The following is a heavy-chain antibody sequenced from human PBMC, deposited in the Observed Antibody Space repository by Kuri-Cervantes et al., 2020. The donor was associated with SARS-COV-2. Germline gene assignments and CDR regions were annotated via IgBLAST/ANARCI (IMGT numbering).Heavy chain of an antibody. CDR2: ISYDGNNK. D-gene: IGHD5-24*01. CDR3: ARDGYNFIPFDY. J-gene: IGHJ4*02. V-gene: IGHV3-30-3*01. Sequence: GGSLRLSCAVSGFTFSSYAMHWVRQAPGKGLEWVAVISYDGNNKYYADSVKSRFTITRDNSKNTLYLQMNSLRSEDTARYYCARDGYNFIPFDYWGQGILVTVSS. CDR1: GFTFSSYA.